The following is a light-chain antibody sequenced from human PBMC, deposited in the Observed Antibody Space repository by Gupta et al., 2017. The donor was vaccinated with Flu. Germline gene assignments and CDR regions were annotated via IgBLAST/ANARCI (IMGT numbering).Light chain of an antibody. J-gene: IGKJ2*01. V-gene: IGKV1-39*01. Sequence: DIQMTQSPSSLSASVGDRVTITCRASQSISSYLNWYQQKPGKAPKLLIYAASRLQRGVPSRFSGRGEGKDFTLTSSRPQNEDCATYYWQQSYSTLTFGQGTKVEIK. CDR3: QQSYSTLT. CDR1: QSISSY. CDR2: AAS.